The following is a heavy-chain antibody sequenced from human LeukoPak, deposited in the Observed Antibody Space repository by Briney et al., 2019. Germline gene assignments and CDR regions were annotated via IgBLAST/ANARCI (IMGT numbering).Heavy chain of an antibody. D-gene: IGHD1-26*01. CDR3: ARLSGSYFGDY. CDR1: GGTFSSYA. CDR2: INPNSGGT. V-gene: IGHV1-2*06. J-gene: IGHJ4*02. Sequence: ASVKVSCKASGGTFSSYAISWVRQAPGQGLEWMGRINPNSGGTNYAQKFQGRVTMTRDTSISTAYMELSRLRSDDTAVYYCARLSGSYFGDYWGQGTLVTVSS.